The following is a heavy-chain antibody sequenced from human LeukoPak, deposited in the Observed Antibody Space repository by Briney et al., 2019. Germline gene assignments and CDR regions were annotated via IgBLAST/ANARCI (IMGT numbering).Heavy chain of an antibody. CDR1: VYTFTAHY. J-gene: IGHJ4*02. V-gene: IGHV1-2*02. D-gene: IGHD6-19*01. CDR3: AIEALPGTKHADY. CDR2: INSNTGDT. Sequence: ASVKVSCKASVYTFTAHYLHWVPQAPGQGLEWLGWINSNTGDTNYEQKFQGRASMTRDTSTSTAHMELTRLTSDDTAVYYCAIEALPGTKHADYWGQGTLVTVSS.